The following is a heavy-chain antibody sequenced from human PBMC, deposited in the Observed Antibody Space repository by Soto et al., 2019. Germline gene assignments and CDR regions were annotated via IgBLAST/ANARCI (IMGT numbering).Heavy chain of an antibody. CDR2: IYPGDSDT. J-gene: IGHJ4*02. D-gene: IGHD3-10*01. CDR1: GYSFTSYW. V-gene: IGHV5-51*01. Sequence: GESLKISCKGSGYSFTSYWIGWVRQMPGKGLEWMGIIYPGDSDTRYSPSFQGQVTISADKSISTAYLQWSSLKASDTAMYYCATWRFIYGNRGDPYHFDYWGQGSLVPGSS. CDR3: ATWRFIYGNRGDPYHFDY.